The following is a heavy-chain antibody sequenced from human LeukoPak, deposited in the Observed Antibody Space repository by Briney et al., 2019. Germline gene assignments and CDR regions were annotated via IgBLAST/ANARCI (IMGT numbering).Heavy chain of an antibody. CDR3: ARGVEPLAANTLAY. Sequence: GGSLRLSCAASGFTVITDDMTWVRQAPGKGLEWVSVLYSDGNTKYADSVQGRFTISRDNSKNTLYLEMNSLSPDDTAVYSCARGVEPLAANTLAYWGQGTLVTVSS. D-gene: IGHD1-14*01. CDR2: LYSDGNT. CDR1: GFTVITDD. V-gene: IGHV3-53*01. J-gene: IGHJ4*02.